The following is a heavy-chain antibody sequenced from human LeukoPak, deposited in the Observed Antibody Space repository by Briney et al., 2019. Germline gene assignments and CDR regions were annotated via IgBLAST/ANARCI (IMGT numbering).Heavy chain of an antibody. D-gene: IGHD2-15*01. CDR2: INPSGGST. J-gene: IGHJ6*03. CDR3: ARGPYSNYYYYMDV. V-gene: IGHV1-46*01. Sequence: ASVKVSCKASGYTFTSYYMHWVRQAPGQGLEWMGIINPSGGSTSYAQKFQGRVTITRDTSASTAYMELSSLRSEDMAVYYCARGPYSNYYYYMDVWGQGTLVTVSS. CDR1: GYTFTSYY.